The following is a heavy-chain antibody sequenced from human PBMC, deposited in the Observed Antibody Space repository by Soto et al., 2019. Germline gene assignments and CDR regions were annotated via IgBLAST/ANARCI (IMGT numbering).Heavy chain of an antibody. CDR2: IYYSGST. CDR1: GGSISSYY. D-gene: IGHD5-12*01. V-gene: IGHV4-59*01. CDR3: AREGYGAGYYYYYGMDV. J-gene: IGHJ6*02. Sequence: TSETLSLTCTVSGGSISSYYWSWIRQPPGKGLEWIGYIYYSGSTNYNPSLKSRVTISVDTSKNQFSLKLSSVTAADTAVYYCAREGYGAGYYYYYGMDVWGQGTTVTVSS.